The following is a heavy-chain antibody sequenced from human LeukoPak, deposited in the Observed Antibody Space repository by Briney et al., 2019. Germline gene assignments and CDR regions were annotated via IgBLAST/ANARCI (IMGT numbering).Heavy chain of an antibody. CDR2: ISGSGGST. D-gene: IGHD2/OR15-2a*01. Sequence: GGSLRLSCAASGFTFSSYAMSWVRQAPGKGLEWVSAISGSGGSTYYADSVKGRFTISRDNAKNTLYPQMNSLRAEDTAVYYCARDLNIRSYFYYYYGMDVWGQGTTVTVSS. CDR1: GFTFSSYA. J-gene: IGHJ6*02. CDR3: ARDLNIRSYFYYYYGMDV. V-gene: IGHV3-23*01.